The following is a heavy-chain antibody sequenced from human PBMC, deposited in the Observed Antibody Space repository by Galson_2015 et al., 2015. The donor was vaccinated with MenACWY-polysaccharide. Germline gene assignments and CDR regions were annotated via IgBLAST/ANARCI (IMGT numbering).Heavy chain of an antibody. Sequence: SASGGTTYYADSVKGRFTISRDDAKNTVYLQMNSLRAEDTAVYYCARGGVAAGADYWGQGTLVTVSS. J-gene: IGHJ4*01. CDR2: SASGGTT. V-gene: IGHV3-48*03. D-gene: IGHD3-10*01. CDR3: ARGGVAAGADY.